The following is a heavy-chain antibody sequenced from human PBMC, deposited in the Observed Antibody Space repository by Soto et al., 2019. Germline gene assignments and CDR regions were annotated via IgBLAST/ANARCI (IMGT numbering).Heavy chain of an antibody. J-gene: IGHJ6*02. Sequence: QVQLVQSGAEVKKPGASVKVSCRASGYTFTSFGMQWMRQAPGQRLEWMGWINAGNGNTKYSQKFQGRVTLSRDTSASTAYMDLSSLTSEDTAVYYCARVTDNYYSYAMDVWGQGTTVTVSS. D-gene: IGHD4-4*01. CDR1: GYTFTSFG. CDR3: ARVTDNYYSYAMDV. V-gene: IGHV1-3*01. CDR2: INAGNGNT.